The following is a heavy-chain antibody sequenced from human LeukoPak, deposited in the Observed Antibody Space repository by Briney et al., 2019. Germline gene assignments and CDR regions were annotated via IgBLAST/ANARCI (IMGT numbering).Heavy chain of an antibody. CDR3: ARLHGYSYGYTP. CDR2: IYYSGST. J-gene: IGHJ5*02. Sequence: SETLSLTCTVSGGSISSRTYYWGWIRQPPGKGLEWIGSIYYSGSTYYNPSLKSRVTISVDTSKNQFSLKLSSVTAADTAVYYCARLHGYSYGYTPWGQGTLVTVSS. D-gene: IGHD5-18*01. V-gene: IGHV4-39*01. CDR1: GGSISSRTYY.